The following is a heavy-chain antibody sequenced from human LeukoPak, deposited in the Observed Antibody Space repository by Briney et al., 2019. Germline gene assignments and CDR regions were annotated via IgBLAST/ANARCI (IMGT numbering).Heavy chain of an antibody. V-gene: IGHV3-9*03. CDR3: AKDMKSVEVPAARFDY. CDR2: ISWNSGSI. J-gene: IGHJ4*02. Sequence: GRSLRLSCAASGFTFDDYAMHWVRQAPGKGLEWVSGISWNSGSIGYADSVKGRFTISRDNAKNSLYLQMNSLRAEDMALYYCAKDMKSVEVPAARFDYWGQGTLVTVSS. CDR1: GFTFDDYA. D-gene: IGHD2-2*01.